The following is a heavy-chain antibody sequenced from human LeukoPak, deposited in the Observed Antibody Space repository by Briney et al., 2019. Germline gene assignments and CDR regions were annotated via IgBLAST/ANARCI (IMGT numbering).Heavy chain of an antibody. CDR1: GFTVSNNY. CDR3: ARVVVVPAAIHWFDP. V-gene: IGHV3-66*01. Sequence: GGSLRLSCAASGFTVSNNYMGWVRQAPAKGLEWVSVINTVGTTYYADSVRGRFTISRDNSKNTLYLQMNSLRVEDTAVYYCARVVVVPAAIHWFDPWGQGTLVTVSS. D-gene: IGHD2-2*01. J-gene: IGHJ5*02. CDR2: INTVGTT.